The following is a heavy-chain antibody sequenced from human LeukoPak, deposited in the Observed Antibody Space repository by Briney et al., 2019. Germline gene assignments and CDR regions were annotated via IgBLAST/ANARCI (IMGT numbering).Heavy chain of an antibody. Sequence: GGSLRLSCAASGFTFSIYAMSWVRQAPGKGLEWVSAISGSGGSTYYADSVKGRFTISRDNSKNTLYLQMYSLRAEDTAVYYCAERGAEVGATVAPGDYWGQGTLVTVSS. CDR3: AERGAEVGATVAPGDY. CDR1: GFTFSIYA. J-gene: IGHJ4*02. D-gene: IGHD1-26*01. CDR2: ISGSGGST. V-gene: IGHV3-23*01.